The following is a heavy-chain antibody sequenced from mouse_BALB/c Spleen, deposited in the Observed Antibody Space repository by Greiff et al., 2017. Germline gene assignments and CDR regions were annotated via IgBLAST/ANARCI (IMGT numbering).Heavy chain of an antibody. CDR2: ISTYYGDA. CDR1: GYTFTDYA. J-gene: IGHJ3*01. D-gene: IGHD3-1*01. Sequence: QVQLKESGAELVRPGVSVKISCKGSGYTFTDYAMHWVKQSHAKSLEWIGVISTYYGDASYNQKFKGKATMTVDKSSSTAYMELARLTSEDSAIYYCARSETRAWFAYWGQGTLVTVSA. V-gene: IGHV1S137*01. CDR3: ARSETRAWFAY.